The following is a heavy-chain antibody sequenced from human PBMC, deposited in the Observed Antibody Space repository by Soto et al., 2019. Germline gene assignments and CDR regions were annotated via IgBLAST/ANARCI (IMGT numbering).Heavy chain of an antibody. V-gene: IGHV1-18*04. Sequence: QVQLVQSGPEVKKPGASVRVSCKASAYTFTTYGISWVRQAPGQGLEWMGWISGYNGQTNYAQKFRGRVTFTTDRPTCTXXMEGRSLRSDDTAMYYCARDERKEIWVEGLNAMAVWGQGTTVTGSS. CDR1: AYTFTTYG. D-gene: IGHD2-15*01. CDR3: ARDERKEIWVEGLNAMAV. J-gene: IGHJ6*02. CDR2: ISGYNGQT.